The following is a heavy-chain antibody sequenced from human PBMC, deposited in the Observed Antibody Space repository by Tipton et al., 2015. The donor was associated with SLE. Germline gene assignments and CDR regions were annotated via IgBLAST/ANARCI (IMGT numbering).Heavy chain of an antibody. J-gene: IGHJ2*01. Sequence: TLSLTCTVSGASISSYYWSWIRQPPGKGLECIGYIYTSGSTNYNPSLKSRVTISVDTSKNQFSLKLSSVTAADTAVYFCARRRIAVADRYFDLWGRGTLVTVSS. CDR3: ARRRIAVADRYFDL. CDR2: IYTSGST. CDR1: GASISSYY. V-gene: IGHV4-4*09. D-gene: IGHD6-19*01.